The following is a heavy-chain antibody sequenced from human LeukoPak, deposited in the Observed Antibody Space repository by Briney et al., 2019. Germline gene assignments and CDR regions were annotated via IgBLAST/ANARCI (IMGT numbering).Heavy chain of an antibody. CDR3: ARAGLGTAVAGDAFDI. CDR1: GYSFTTYW. CDR2: IYPGDSET. D-gene: IGHD6-19*01. J-gene: IGHJ3*02. Sequence: HGESLKISCKGSGYSFTTYWLGWARPMPGKGLEWMEIIYPGDSETRYSPSFQGQVTISADKSISTAYLQWGSLKAPDTAMYFCARAGLGTAVAGDAFDIWGQGTMVTVSS. V-gene: IGHV5-51*01.